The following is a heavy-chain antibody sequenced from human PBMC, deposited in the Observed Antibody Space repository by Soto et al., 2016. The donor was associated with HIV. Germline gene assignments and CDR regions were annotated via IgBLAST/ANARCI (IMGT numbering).Heavy chain of an antibody. J-gene: IGHJ4*02. CDR3: AKDPQYYYDNTAPFDY. V-gene: IGHV3-23*01. CDR2: ISGSVST. D-gene: IGHD3-22*01. CDR1: GFTFSSYA. Sequence: VQLLESGGGLVQPGGSLRLSCAASGFTFSSYAMNWVRQAPGKGLEWVSGISGSVSTYYADSIKGRFTISRDNSKNTLYLQMNGLTAEDTALYCCAKDPQYYYDNTAPFDYWGQGTLVTVSS.